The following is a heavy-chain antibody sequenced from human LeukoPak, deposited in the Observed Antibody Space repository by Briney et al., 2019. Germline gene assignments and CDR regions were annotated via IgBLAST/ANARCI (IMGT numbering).Heavy chain of an antibody. CDR3: ARDPYSGSYGAYYYYYMDV. V-gene: IGHV3-21*01. Sequence: PSETLSLTCAVYGGSFSGYYWGWIRQPPGKGLEWVSSITSDSRYMYYADSVKGRFTISRDNAKNSLYLQMNSLRAEDAALYFCARDPYSGSYGAYYYYYMDVWGKGTTVTISS. CDR1: GGSFSGYY. J-gene: IGHJ6*03. D-gene: IGHD1-26*01. CDR2: ITSDSRYM.